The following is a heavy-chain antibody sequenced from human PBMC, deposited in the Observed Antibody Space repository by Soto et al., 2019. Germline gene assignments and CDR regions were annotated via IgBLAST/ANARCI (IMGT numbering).Heavy chain of an antibody. CDR2: IYYSGST. D-gene: IGHD5-18*01. V-gene: IGHV4-39*01. CDR1: GGSISSSSYY. CDR3: ARQLRGGLDPAMVWGYYYYMDA. J-gene: IGHJ6*03. Sequence: SDTLSLTCPVSGGSISSSSYYWGWIRQPPGKGLEWIGSIYYSGSTYYNPSLKSRVTISVDTSKNQFSLKLSSVTAADTAVYYCARQLRGGLDPAMVWGYYYYMDAWGKGTTVT.